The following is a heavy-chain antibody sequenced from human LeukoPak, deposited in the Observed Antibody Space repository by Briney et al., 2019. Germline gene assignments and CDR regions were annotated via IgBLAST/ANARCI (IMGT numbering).Heavy chain of an antibody. Sequence: GASVKVSCKASGYTFTSYAMHWVRQAPGQRLEWMGWINAGNGNTKYSQKFQGRVTITRDTSASTAYMELSSLRSEDTAVYYCARGRELWFGELLYFDYWGQGTLVTVSS. CDR3: ARGRELWFGELLYFDY. V-gene: IGHV1-3*01. CDR2: INAGNGNT. J-gene: IGHJ4*02. D-gene: IGHD3-10*01. CDR1: GYTFTSYA.